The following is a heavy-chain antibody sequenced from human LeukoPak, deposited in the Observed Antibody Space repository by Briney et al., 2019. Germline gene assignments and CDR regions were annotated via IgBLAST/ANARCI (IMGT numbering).Heavy chain of an antibody. V-gene: IGHV4-39*01. CDR3: ARARGVYSSGWGSSSVFQRGYWFDP. CDR1: GGSISSSSYY. D-gene: IGHD6-19*01. CDR2: IYSSGST. Sequence: PSETLSLTCTVSGGSISSSSYYCGWIRQPPGKGLEWIGSIYSSGSTYYNPSLKSRVTISVDTSKNQFSLKLSSVTAADTAVYYCARARGVYSSGWGSSSVFQRGYWFDPWGQGTLVTVSS. J-gene: IGHJ5*02.